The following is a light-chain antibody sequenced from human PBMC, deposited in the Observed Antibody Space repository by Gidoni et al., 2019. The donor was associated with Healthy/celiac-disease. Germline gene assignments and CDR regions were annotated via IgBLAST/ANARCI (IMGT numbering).Light chain of an antibody. CDR3: ETWDSNTLYWV. J-gene: IGLJ3*02. V-gene: IGLV4-60*03. CDR1: SGHSSYI. CDR2: LEGSGSY. Sequence: HPVLPQSSSASASLGSSVKLTCTLSSGHSSYIIAWHQQQPGKAPRYLMKLEGSGSYNKGSGVPDRFSGSSSGADRYLTISNLQSEDEADYYCETWDSNTLYWVFGGGTKLTVL.